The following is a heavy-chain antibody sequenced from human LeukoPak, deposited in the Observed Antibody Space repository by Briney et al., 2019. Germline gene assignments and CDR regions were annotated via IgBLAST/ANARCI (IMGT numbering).Heavy chain of an antibody. CDR3: VREPAGALNFDL. D-gene: IGHD2-2*01. CDR1: GFTLRSYW. J-gene: IGHJ2*01. CDR2: INGDGSST. Sequence: GGSLRLSCAASGFTLRSYWMHWVRQLPWKGLVCVSRINGDGSSTSYADSVKGRFTISRDNAKNTLSLQMNSLRDEDTGVYYCVREPAGALNFDLWGRGTLVTVSS. V-gene: IGHV3-74*01.